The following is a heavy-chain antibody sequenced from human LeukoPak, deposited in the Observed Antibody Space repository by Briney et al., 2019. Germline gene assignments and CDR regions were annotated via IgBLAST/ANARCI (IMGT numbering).Heavy chain of an antibody. D-gene: IGHD7-27*01. Sequence: PGKSLRLSCAASGFTFSGYTLHWVRQAPGKGLEWVAIISFDGSNAYYADSVKGRFTISRDNSKNTLYLQMNSLRAEDTAVYCCAKFGQLGILDYWGQGTLVTVSS. CDR1: GFTFSGYT. CDR2: ISFDGSNA. V-gene: IGHV3-30*04. J-gene: IGHJ4*02. CDR3: AKFGQLGILDY.